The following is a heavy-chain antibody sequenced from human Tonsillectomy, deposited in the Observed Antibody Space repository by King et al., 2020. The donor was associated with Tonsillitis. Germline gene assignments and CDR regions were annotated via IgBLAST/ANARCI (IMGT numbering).Heavy chain of an antibody. J-gene: IGHJ4*02. CDR2: IDPTDSYT. V-gene: IGHV5-10-1*03. Sequence: VQLVESGAEVKKPGESLRISCTGSGYSFTSYWISWVRQMPGKGLEWMGRIDPTDSYTNYSPSFQGHVTISADKSITTAYLQWSSLKASDTAMYYCARQSDWSVVFFDYWGQGTLVTVSS. D-gene: IGHD3-9*01. CDR1: GYSFTSYW. CDR3: ARQSDWSVVFFDY.